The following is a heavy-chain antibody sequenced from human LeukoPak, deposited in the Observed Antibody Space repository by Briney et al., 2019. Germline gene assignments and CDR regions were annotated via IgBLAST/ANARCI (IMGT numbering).Heavy chain of an antibody. J-gene: IGHJ4*02. CDR1: GYTFTSYD. Sequence: ASVKVSCKASGYTFTSYDINWVRQATGQGLEWMGWMNPNSGNTGYAQKFQGRVTMTRNTSISTACMELSSLRSEDAAVYYCARALFKVRGVLRDYWGQGTLVTVSS. D-gene: IGHD3-10*01. CDR2: MNPNSGNT. V-gene: IGHV1-8*01. CDR3: ARALFKVRGVLRDY.